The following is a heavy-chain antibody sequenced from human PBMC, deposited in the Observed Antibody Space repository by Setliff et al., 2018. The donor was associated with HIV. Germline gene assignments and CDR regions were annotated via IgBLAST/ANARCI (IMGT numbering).Heavy chain of an antibody. CDR2: VSHTGST. D-gene: IGHD1-26*01. Sequence: SETLSLTCAVYGGSLSGYYWRWIRQPPGKGLEWIGDVSHTGSTNYNPSLKSRITISADTPKNQFSLKLSAVTAADAAVYYCAREGTYSGTYWVRRVASFDIWGQGTMVTVSS. CDR3: AREGTYSGTYWVRRVASFDI. V-gene: IGHV4-34*01. J-gene: IGHJ3*02. CDR1: GGSLSGYY.